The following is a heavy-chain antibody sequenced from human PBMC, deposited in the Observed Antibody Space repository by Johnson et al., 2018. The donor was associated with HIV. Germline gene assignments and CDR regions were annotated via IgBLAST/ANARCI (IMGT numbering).Heavy chain of an antibody. CDR2: ISWNSGSI. Sequence: VQLLESGGGLVQPGRSLRLSCAASGFTFDDYAMHWVRQAPGKGLEWVSGISWNSGSIGYADSVKGRFTISRDNAKNSLYLQMNSLRAEDTALYYCALMRHPISTAARHAFDIWGQGTMVTVSS. V-gene: IGHV3-9*01. CDR1: GFTFDDYA. CDR3: ALMRHPISTAARHAFDI. D-gene: IGHD6-6*01. J-gene: IGHJ3*02.